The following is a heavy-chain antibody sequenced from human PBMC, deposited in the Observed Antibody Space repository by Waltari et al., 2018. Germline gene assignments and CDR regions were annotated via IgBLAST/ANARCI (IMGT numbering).Heavy chain of an antibody. Sequence: EVQLVESGGGLVQHGESLRLSCAASGFTFGSFWMHWVRQVSGKWLVWVSSISDDGSRIGYADSVKGRFTISRYNAKNTLYLQMNRLRGDDTAVYYCVRGFSTSPSSYWGQGALVTVSS. CDR3: VRGFSTSPSSY. V-gene: IGHV3-74*01. J-gene: IGHJ4*02. CDR1: GFTFGSFW. CDR2: ISDDGSRI. D-gene: IGHD2-2*01.